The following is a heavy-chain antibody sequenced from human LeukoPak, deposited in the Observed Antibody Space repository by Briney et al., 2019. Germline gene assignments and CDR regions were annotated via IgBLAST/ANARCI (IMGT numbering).Heavy chain of an antibody. J-gene: IGHJ4*02. CDR1: GGSISSSSYY. V-gene: IGHV4-39*01. CDR3: ARQTGYGDGFDY. CDR2: IYYSGST. D-gene: IGHD4-17*01. Sequence: SETLSLTCTVSGGSISSSSYYWGWIRQPPGKGLEWIGSIYYSGSTYYNPSLKSRVTISVDTSKNQFSLKLSSVTAADTAVYYCARQTGYGDGFDYCGQGTLVTVSS.